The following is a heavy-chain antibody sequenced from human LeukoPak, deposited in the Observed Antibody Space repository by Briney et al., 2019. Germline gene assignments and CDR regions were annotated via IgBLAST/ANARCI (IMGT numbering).Heavy chain of an antibody. CDR3: ARDDGSGVDY. J-gene: IGHJ4*02. CDR1: GFTFSSYW. CDR2: INRDGSST. D-gene: IGHD2-15*01. Sequence: GGSLRLSCAASGFTFSSYWMHWVRQAPGKGLVWVSRINRDGSSTNYADSVKGRFTISRDNAENTLYLQMSSLRAEDTAVYYCARDDGSGVDYWGQGTLSPSPQ. V-gene: IGHV3-74*01.